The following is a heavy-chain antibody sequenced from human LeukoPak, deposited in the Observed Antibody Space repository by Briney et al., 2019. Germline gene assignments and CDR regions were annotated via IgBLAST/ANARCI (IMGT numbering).Heavy chain of an antibody. D-gene: IGHD3-22*01. Sequence: GGSLRLSCAASGFTFSSYAMHWVRQAPGKGLEWVAFISYDGSNKYYADSVKGRFTISRDNSKNTLYLQMNSLRAEDTAVYYCARGANYYDSSGYSYNFDYWGQGTLVTVSS. CDR3: ARGANYYDSSGYSYNFDY. V-gene: IGHV3-30*04. CDR1: GFTFSSYA. CDR2: ISYDGSNK. J-gene: IGHJ4*02.